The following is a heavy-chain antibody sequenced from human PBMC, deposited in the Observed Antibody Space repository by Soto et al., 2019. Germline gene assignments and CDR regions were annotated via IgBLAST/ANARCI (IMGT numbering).Heavy chain of an antibody. J-gene: IGHJ6*02. Sequence: GGSLRLSCEASGFAFDTYGMHWIRQGAGQGLEWVATMSYDGSKIYYRDSVRGRFSISRDDSKRTLYLQMNSLRAEDTAVYYCAKDRDPYYYYYLMDVWGQGTTVTVSS. CDR2: MSYDGSKI. CDR3: AKDRDPYYYYYLMDV. V-gene: IGHV3-30*18. CDR1: GFAFDTYG.